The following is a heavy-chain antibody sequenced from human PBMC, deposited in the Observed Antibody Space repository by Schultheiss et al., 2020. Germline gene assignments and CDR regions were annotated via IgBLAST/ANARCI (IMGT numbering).Heavy chain of an antibody. J-gene: IGHJ4*02. CDR3: ARERNSGFEY. CDR1: GFTVSSNY. Sequence: GGSLRLSCAASGFTVSSNYMGWIRQAPGKGLEWVSYISSSGNTIYYADSVKGRFTISRDNAKNSLYLQMNSLRAEDTAVYYCARERNSGFEYWGQGTLVTVSS. V-gene: IGHV3-11*01. D-gene: IGHD1-14*01. CDR2: ISSSGNTI.